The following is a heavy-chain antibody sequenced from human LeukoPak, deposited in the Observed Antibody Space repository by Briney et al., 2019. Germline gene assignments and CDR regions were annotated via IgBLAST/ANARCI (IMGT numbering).Heavy chain of an antibody. V-gene: IGHV4-39*01. CDR1: GGSISSSSYY. CDR2: IYYSGST. Sequence: SETLSLTCTVSGGSISSSSYYWGWIRQPPGKGLEWIGSIYYSGSTYYNPSLKSRVTISVDTSKNQFSLKLSSVTAADSAVYYCSLDTAMVTVWGQGTLVTVSS. CDR3: SLDTAMVTV. D-gene: IGHD5-18*01. J-gene: IGHJ4*02.